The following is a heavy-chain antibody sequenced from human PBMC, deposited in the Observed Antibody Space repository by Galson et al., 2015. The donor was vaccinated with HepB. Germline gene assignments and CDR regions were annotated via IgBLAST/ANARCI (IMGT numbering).Heavy chain of an antibody. J-gene: IGHJ5*02. Sequence: SLRLSCAASGFTFSSYRMHWVRQAPGKGLVWVSRINSDGSTTTYAGSVKGRFTISRDNAKNTLYLQMNSLRAEDTAVYYCARVPLGVVPQSANWFDPWGQGTLVTVSS. CDR3: ARVPLGVVPQSANWFDP. CDR1: GFTFSSYR. CDR2: INSDGSTT. D-gene: IGHD3-16*01. V-gene: IGHV3-74*01.